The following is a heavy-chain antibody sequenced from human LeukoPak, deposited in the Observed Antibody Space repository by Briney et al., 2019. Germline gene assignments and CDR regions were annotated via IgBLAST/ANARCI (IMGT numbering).Heavy chain of an antibody. CDR3: ARVHELYRDY. J-gene: IGHJ4*02. V-gene: IGHV3-7*01. Sequence: GGSLRLSCAGSGFIFSSYWMSWVRQAPGKGLEWVANIKQDGSEKYYVDSVKGRFTISRGNAKNSMYLQMNSLRADDTAVYYCARVHELYRDYWGQGTLVTVSS. CDR2: IKQDGSEK. D-gene: IGHD2-8*01. CDR1: GFIFSSYW.